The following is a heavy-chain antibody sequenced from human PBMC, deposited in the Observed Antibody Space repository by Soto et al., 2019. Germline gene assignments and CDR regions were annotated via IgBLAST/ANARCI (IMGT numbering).Heavy chain of an antibody. CDR2: IKEDGSEK. Sequence: GGSLRLSCADSGFILRNYWMSWVRQAPGMGLQWVASIKEDGSEKYYVDPVKGRFTISRENAKNSLYLQMNSLRAEDTAVYYCARDYDFWSGYYPYGMDVWGQGTTVTVSS. D-gene: IGHD3-3*01. V-gene: IGHV3-7*01. J-gene: IGHJ6*02. CDR3: ARDYDFWSGYYPYGMDV. CDR1: GFILRNYW.